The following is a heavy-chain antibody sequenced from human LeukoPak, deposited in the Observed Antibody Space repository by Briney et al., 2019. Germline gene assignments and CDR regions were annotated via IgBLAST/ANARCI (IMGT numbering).Heavy chain of an antibody. CDR1: GFTFDDYA. Sequence: QPGGSLRLSCAASGFTFDDYAMHWVRHAPGKGLEWVSLISGDGGSSYYADSVKGRFTISRDNSKNSLYLQMNSLRTEDTALYYCAKVRFLEWFGFDYWGQGTLVTVSS. J-gene: IGHJ4*02. CDR3: AKVRFLEWFGFDY. CDR2: ISGDGGSS. V-gene: IGHV3-43*02. D-gene: IGHD3-3*01.